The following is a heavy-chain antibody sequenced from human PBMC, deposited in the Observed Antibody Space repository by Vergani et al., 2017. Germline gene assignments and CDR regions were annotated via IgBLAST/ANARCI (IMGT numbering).Heavy chain of an antibody. D-gene: IGHD2-2*01. CDR3: ARDRRKXQLLRAPYCYYMDV. Sequence: QVQLQESGPGLVKPSQTLSLTCTVSGGSISSGGYYWSWIRQHPGKGLEWIGYIYYSGSTYYNPSLTSRVTISVDTSKNQFSLKLSSVTAADTAVYYCARDRRKXQLLRAPYCYYMDVWGKGTTVTVSS. CDR2: IYYSGST. CDR1: GGSISSGGYY. J-gene: IGHJ6*03. V-gene: IGHV4-31*03.